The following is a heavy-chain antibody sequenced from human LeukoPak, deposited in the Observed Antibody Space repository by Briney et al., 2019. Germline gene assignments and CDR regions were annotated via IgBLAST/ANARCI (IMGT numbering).Heavy chain of an antibody. CDR1: GFTFSTNA. D-gene: IGHD1-26*01. V-gene: IGHV3-23*01. J-gene: IGHJ4*02. CDR3: AKDPIFSGSYGVFDS. CDR2: ISGSGAST. Sequence: GWSLRLSCLTSGFTFSTNAMSWVRQAPGKGLEWISGISGSGASTYYADSVTGRFTISRDNSRNTLYLQMNSLRGDDTAVYYCAKDPIFSGSYGVFDSWGQGTLVTVSS.